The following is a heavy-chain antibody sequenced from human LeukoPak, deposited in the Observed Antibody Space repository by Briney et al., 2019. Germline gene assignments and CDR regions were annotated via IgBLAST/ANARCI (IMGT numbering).Heavy chain of an antibody. CDR1: GGYISSYY. CDR3: ARGKARGYGYYYYYMDV. Sequence: SETLSLTCSVSGGYISSYYWSWIRQPPGKGLEWIGYIYYSGSTNYNSSLKSRVTISVDTSKNQFSLKLSSVTAADTAVYYCARGKARGYGYYYYYMDVWGKGTTVTVSS. V-gene: IGHV4-59*01. J-gene: IGHJ6*03. CDR2: IYYSGST. D-gene: IGHD3-16*01.